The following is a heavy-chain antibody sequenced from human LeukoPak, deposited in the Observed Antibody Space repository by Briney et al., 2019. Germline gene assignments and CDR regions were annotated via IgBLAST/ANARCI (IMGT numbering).Heavy chain of an antibody. V-gene: IGHV3-30*02. J-gene: IGHJ4*02. CDR1: GFTFSSYG. Sequence: PGGSLRLSCAASGFTFSSYGMHWVRQAPGKGLEWVAFIRYDGSNKYYADSVKGRFTISRDNSKNTLYLQMNSLRAEDTAVYYCAKDGQSLEPRGTVFDYWGQGTLVTVSS. D-gene: IGHD1-14*01. CDR3: AKDGQSLEPRGTVFDY. CDR2: IRYDGSNK.